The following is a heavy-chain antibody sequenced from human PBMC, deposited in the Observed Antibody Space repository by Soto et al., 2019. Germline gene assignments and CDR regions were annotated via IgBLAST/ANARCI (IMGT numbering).Heavy chain of an antibody. CDR2: IYYSGST. V-gene: IGHV4-31*03. CDR3: ARKRGYSYAHMDV. CDR1: GGSISSGGYY. Sequence: SETLSLTCTVSGGSISSGGYYWSWIRQHPGKGLEWIGYIYYSGSTYYNPSLKSRVTISVDTSKNQFSLKLSSVTAADTAVYYCARKRGYSYAHMDVWGQGTTVTVSS. J-gene: IGHJ6*02. D-gene: IGHD5-18*01.